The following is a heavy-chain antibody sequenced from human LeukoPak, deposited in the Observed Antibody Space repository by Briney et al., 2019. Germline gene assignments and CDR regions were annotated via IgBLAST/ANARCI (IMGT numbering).Heavy chain of an antibody. CDR3: ARDFGNIGEFPIRVFDY. J-gene: IGHJ4*02. CDR1: GGSISSSSYY. CDR2: IYYSGST. D-gene: IGHD3-10*01. V-gene: IGHV4-39*07. Sequence: SETLSLTCTVSGGSISSSSYYWGWIRQPPGKGLEWIGSIYYSGSTYYNPSLKSRVTISVDTSKNQFSLKLSSVTAADTAVYYCARDFGNIGEFPIRVFDYWGQGTLVTVSS.